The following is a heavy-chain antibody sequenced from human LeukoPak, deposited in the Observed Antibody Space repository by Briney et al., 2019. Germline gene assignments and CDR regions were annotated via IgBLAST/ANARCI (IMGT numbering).Heavy chain of an antibody. J-gene: IGHJ4*02. CDR1: GGSISSGDYY. V-gene: IGHV4-61*08. CDR3: ASAPLSPEGEPFDY. Sequence: SETLSLTCTVSGGSISSGDYYWSWIRQPPGKGLEWIGYIYYSGSTNYNPSLKSRVTISVDTSKNQFSLKLSSVTAADTAVYYCASAPLSPEGEPFDYWGQGTLVTVSS. CDR2: IYYSGST.